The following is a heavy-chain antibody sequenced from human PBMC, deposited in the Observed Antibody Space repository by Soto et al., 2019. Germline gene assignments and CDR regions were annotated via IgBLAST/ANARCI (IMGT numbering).Heavy chain of an antibody. CDR2: ITYSGFT. CDR1: VDSLSSGDYY. V-gene: IGHV4-30-4*01. CDR3: ARGTSIASAGYYFDF. J-gene: IGHJ4*02. D-gene: IGHD6-13*01. Sequence: PSETLSLTCTFSVDSLSSGDYYWSWIRQPPGKGLEWIGYITYSGFTYNNPSLKSRLSISVDTSKNQFSLRLSSVTAADTAVFYCARGTSIASAGYYFDFWGPGTLVTVSS.